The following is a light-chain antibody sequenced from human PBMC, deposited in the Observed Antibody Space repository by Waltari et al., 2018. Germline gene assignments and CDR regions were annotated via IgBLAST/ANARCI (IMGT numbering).Light chain of an antibody. Sequence: QSALTQPPSASGSPGQSVTISCTGTSSDVGGYNSVSWYQQHPGKAPKLMIYEVSKRPSGVPDRFSGSKSGNTASLTVSGLQAEDEADYYCSSYAGSIKLVFGTGTKVTVL. CDR2: EVS. V-gene: IGLV2-8*01. CDR1: SSDVGGYNS. J-gene: IGLJ1*01. CDR3: SSYAGSIKLV.